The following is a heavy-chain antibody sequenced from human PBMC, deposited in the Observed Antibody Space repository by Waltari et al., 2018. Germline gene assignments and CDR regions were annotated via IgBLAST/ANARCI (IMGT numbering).Heavy chain of an antibody. Sequence: QLQLQESAPGLVKPSETLSLTCAVSGDSITSTHYYWGWNRQTPGKGLGWIGTVYYSGTNHSSLSLGARVMFSVQTPKTELSWRSRPVTAGETAVYSCARDRAPGGATIGATPRLSMDVWGQGTPVPVSS. D-gene: IGHD3-3*01. CDR2: VYYSGTN. CDR3: ARDRAPGGATIGATPRLSMDV. CDR1: GDSITSTHYY. J-gene: IGHJ6*01. V-gene: IGHV4-39*02.